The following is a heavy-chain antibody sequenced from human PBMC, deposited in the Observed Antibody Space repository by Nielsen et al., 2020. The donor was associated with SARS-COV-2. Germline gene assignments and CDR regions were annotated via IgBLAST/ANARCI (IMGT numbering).Heavy chain of an antibody. CDR2: ISSNGGST. J-gene: IGHJ4*02. CDR3: PRDSSGSYYLPDY. V-gene: IGHV3-64D*06. D-gene: IGHD3-10*01. Sequence: GESLKISCSASGFTFSSYAMHWVRQAPGKGLEYVSAISSNGGSTYYADSVKGRFTISRDNSKNTLYLQMSSLRAEDTAVYYCPRDSSGSYYLPDYWGQGTLVTVSS. CDR1: GFTFSSYA.